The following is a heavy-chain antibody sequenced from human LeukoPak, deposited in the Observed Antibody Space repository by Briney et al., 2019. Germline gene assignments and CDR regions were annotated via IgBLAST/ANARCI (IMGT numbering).Heavy chain of an antibody. V-gene: IGHV3-30*03. D-gene: IGHD3-10*01. J-gene: IGHJ6*02. CDR1: GFTFSNYD. CDR2: ISYDGSNK. CDR3: ARGSLGVLWFGELPRGLGMDV. Sequence: GRSLRLSCAASGFTFSNYDIHWVRQAPGKGLEWVAVISYDGSNKYYADSVKGRFTISRDNSKNTLYLQMNGLRDEDTAVYYCARGSLGVLWFGELPRGLGMDVWGQGTTVTVSS.